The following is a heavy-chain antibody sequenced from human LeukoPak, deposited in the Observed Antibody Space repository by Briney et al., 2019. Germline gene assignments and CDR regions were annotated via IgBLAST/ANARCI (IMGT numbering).Heavy chain of an antibody. D-gene: IGHD3-10*01. CDR3: ARGTQTYYYGSGSSLGFDY. CDR2: INHSGST. CDR1: GGPFSGYY. J-gene: IGHJ4*02. Sequence: SETLSLTCAVYGGPFSGYYWSWIRQPPGKGLEWIGEINHSGSTNYNPSLKSRVTISVDTSKNQFSLKLSSVTAADTAVYYCARGTQTYYYGSGSSLGFDYWGQGTLVTVSS. V-gene: IGHV4-34*01.